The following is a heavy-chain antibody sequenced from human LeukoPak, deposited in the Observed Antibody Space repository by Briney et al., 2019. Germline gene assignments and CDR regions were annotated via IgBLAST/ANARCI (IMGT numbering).Heavy chain of an antibody. D-gene: IGHD2-2*01. Sequence: SETLSLTCTVSGGSISSYYWSWIRQPPGKGLEWIGYIYYSGSTNYNPSLKSRVTISVDTSKNQFSLKLSSVTAADTAVYYCARRTSYCSCTSCRRDYYYYMDVWGKGTTVTVSS. CDR2: IYYSGST. CDR3: ARRTSYCSCTSCRRDYYYYMDV. CDR1: GGSISSYY. J-gene: IGHJ6*03. V-gene: IGHV4-59*01.